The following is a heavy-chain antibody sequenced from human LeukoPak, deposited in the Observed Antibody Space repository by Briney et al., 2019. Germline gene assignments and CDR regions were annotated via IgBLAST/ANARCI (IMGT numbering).Heavy chain of an antibody. J-gene: IGHJ4*02. CDR3: AKVRTRYGASPQGLDY. Sequence: PGGSLRLSCAASGSTFDDYAMHWVRQAPGKGLEWVSAISWNSDSIAYADSVKGRFTISRDNAKNSLYLQMNSLRTEDTALYYCAKVRTRYGASPQGLDYWGQGTLVTVSS. CDR1: GSTFDDYA. V-gene: IGHV3-9*01. D-gene: IGHD1-26*01. CDR2: ISWNSDSI.